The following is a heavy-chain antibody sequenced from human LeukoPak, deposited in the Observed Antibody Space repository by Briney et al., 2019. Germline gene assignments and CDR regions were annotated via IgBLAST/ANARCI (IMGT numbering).Heavy chain of an antibody. V-gene: IGHV3-48*01. Sequence: PGGSLRLSCAAPGFTFSDYSMNWVRQAPGKGLEWISYISSSSSTIYYADSVKGRFTISRDNAKKSLYMQMNSLRAEDTAVYYCVRVGGAFDLWGQGTRVSVSS. CDR1: GFTFSDYS. CDR2: ISSSSSTI. D-gene: IGHD3-16*01. J-gene: IGHJ3*01. CDR3: VRVGGAFDL.